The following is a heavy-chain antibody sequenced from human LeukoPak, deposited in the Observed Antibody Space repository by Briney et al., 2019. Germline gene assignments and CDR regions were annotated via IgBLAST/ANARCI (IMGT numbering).Heavy chain of an antibody. D-gene: IGHD3-3*01. J-gene: IGHJ3*02. CDR1: GGSISSYY. Sequence: PSETLSLTCTVSGGSISSYYWSWIRQPPGKGLEWIGYIYYSGSTNYNPSLKSRVTISVDTSKNQFSLKLSSVTAADTAVYYCARVVRGIFGVSGAFDIWGQGTMVTVSS. CDR3: ARVVRGIFGVSGAFDI. CDR2: IYYSGST. V-gene: IGHV4-59*01.